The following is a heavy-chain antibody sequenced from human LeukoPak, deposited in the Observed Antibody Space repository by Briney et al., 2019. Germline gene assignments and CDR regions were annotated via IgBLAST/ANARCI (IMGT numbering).Heavy chain of an antibody. V-gene: IGHV3-9*01. CDR3: AKDCEGITMVRGVYYYYYYMDV. D-gene: IGHD3-10*01. CDR1: GFTFDDYA. Sequence: GRSLRLSCAASGFTFDDYAMHWVRQAPGKGLEWVSGISWNSGSIGYADSVKGRFTISRDNAKNSLYLQMNSLRAEDTALYYCAKDCEGITMVRGVYYYYYYMDVWGKGTTVTISS. CDR2: ISWNSGSI. J-gene: IGHJ6*03.